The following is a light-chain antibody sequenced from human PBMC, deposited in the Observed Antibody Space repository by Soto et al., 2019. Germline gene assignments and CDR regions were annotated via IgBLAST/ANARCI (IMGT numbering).Light chain of an antibody. J-gene: IGLJ3*02. V-gene: IGLV2-8*01. CDR1: SSDVGGYNY. CDR2: EVT. CDR3: SSYAASNNFYFV. Sequence: QSALTQPPSASGSPGPSVTISCTGTSSDVGGYNYVSWYQQYPGRAPKLMLYEVTKRPSEVPDRFSGYKSGNTSSLTVSGLQADDESYYYGSSYAASNNFYFVFGGGTQLTVL.